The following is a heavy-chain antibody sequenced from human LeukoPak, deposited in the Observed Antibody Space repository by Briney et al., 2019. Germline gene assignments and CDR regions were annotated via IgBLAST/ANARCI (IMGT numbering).Heavy chain of an antibody. CDR3: ARDGDGYNPTLFDY. Sequence: PGGSLRLSCAASGFTVSSNYMSWVRQAPGKGLEWVSVIYSGGSTYYADSVKGRFTISRDNSKNTVSLQMNSLRAEDTAVYYCARDGDGYNPTLFDYWGQGTLVTVSS. D-gene: IGHD5-24*01. CDR2: IYSGGST. V-gene: IGHV3-53*01. CDR1: GFTVSSNY. J-gene: IGHJ4*02.